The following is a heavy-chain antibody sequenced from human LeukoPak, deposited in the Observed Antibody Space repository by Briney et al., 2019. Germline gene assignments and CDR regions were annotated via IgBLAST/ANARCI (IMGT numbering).Heavy chain of an antibody. V-gene: IGHV3-23*01. CDR2: ISGSGGST. J-gene: IGHJ4*02. Sequence: PGGSLRLSCAASGFTFISYAMSWVRQAPVKGLEWVSIISGSGGSTYYADSVRGRFTISRDNSKNTLYLQMNSLRAEDAAVYFCAKAPVTSCRGAYCYPFDSWGQGTLVTVSS. D-gene: IGHD2-21*01. CDR3: AKAPVTSCRGAYCYPFDS. CDR1: GFTFISYA.